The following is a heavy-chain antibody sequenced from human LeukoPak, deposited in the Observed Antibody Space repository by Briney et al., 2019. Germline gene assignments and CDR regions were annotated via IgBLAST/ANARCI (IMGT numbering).Heavy chain of an antibody. CDR1: GGSISSYY. CDR3: ARECVVVPAAIQVGSYYYYYGMDV. J-gene: IGHJ6*02. V-gene: IGHV4-4*07. Sequence: PSETLSLTCTVSGGSISSYYWSWIRQPAGKGLEWIGRIYTSGSTNYNPSLRSRVTMSVDTSKNQFSLKLSSVTAADTAVYYCARECVVVPAAIQVGSYYYYYGMDVWGQGTTVTVSS. D-gene: IGHD2-2*01. CDR2: IYTSGST.